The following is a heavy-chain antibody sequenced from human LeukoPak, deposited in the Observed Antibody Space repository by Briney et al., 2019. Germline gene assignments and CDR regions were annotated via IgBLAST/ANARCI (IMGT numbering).Heavy chain of an antibody. V-gene: IGHV1-2*02. CDR1: GYTFTDYY. Sequence: RASVKVSCKTSGYTFTDYYIHWVRQAPGQGPEWMGWINPNSGGTNYAQNLQGRVTMTRDTSISTAYMELSRLRSDDTAVYYCARDYERIIMVRGVPLSPQTVFDPWGQGTLVSVSS. CDR3: ARDYERIIMVRGVPLSPQTVFDP. D-gene: IGHD3-10*01. J-gene: IGHJ5*02. CDR2: INPNSGGT.